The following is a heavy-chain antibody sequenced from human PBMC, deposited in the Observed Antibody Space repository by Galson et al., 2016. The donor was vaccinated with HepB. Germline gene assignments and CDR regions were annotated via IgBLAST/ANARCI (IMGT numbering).Heavy chain of an antibody. D-gene: IGHD3-22*01. CDR3: ARDQSPTADYYYDAFDI. CDR1: GFTFSSYW. J-gene: IGHJ3*02. Sequence: SLRLSCAASGFTFSSYWMPWVRQAPGKGLEWVANINKDANKKYYVDSVEGRFTISRDNAKNSLYLQMNSLRTEDTAVYYCARDQSPTADYYYDAFDIWGQGTMVTVSS. CDR2: INKDANKK. V-gene: IGHV3-7*03.